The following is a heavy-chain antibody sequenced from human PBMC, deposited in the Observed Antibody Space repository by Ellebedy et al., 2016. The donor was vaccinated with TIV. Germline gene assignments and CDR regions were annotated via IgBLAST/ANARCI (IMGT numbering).Heavy chain of an antibody. CDR1: GGSFSDYS. Sequence: SETLSLTXAVYGGSFSDYSWTWIRQPPGKGLEWIGEINHSGSTNYNPSLKSRVTMSVDTSKNQFSLKLSSVTAADTAVYYCARGLSLVARTLLFDWWGQGTLVTVSS. D-gene: IGHD5-12*01. CDR2: INHSGST. J-gene: IGHJ4*02. CDR3: ARGLSLVARTLLFDW. V-gene: IGHV4-34*01.